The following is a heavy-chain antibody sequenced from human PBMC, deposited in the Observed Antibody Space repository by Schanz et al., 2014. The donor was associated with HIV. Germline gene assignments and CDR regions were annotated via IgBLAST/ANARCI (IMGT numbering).Heavy chain of an antibody. CDR2: ISYDGSNK. CDR3: AKDGSWEAFDAFDI. CDR1: GFTFGSYG. D-gene: IGHD1-26*01. J-gene: IGHJ3*02. V-gene: IGHV3-30*18. Sequence: QVQLVESGGGVVQPGRSLRLSCVASGFTFGSYGMHWVRQTPGKGLEWVAVISYDGSNKYYADSVKGRFTISRDNSKNTLYLQMNSLRAEDTAVYYCAKDGSWEAFDAFDIWGQGTMVTVSS.